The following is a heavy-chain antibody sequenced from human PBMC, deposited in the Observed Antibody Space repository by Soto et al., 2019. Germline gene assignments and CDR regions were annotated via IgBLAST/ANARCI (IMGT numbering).Heavy chain of an antibody. CDR1: GFTFSSYS. V-gene: IGHV3-21*01. J-gene: IGHJ6*02. CDR2: ISVIGDYV. D-gene: IGHD4-4*01. CDR3: ARDSKNRQDGMDV. Sequence: PGGSLRLSCEGSGFTFSSYSINWVRQAPGKGLEWVSSISVIGDYVYYADSVKGRFTISRDNAKNSLFLQMDSLRAENTAVYFCARDSKNRQDGMDVWGQGTTVTVSS.